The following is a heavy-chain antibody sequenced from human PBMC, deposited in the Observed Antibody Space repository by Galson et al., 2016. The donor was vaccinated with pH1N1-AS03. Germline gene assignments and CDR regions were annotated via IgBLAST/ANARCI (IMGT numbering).Heavy chain of an antibody. J-gene: IGHJ4*02. CDR3: AGRQNGRHYDFWSGARGFDS. V-gene: IGHV1-69*05. Sequence: SVKVSCKASGGTFSNYAISWVRQAPGQGLEWLGGFIPVFNTVKYEQKFQGRVTITTDESTSTAYMEVRSLRSEDTAVYYFAGRQNGRHYDFWSGARGFDSWGQGTLVTVSS. CDR2: FIPVFNTV. D-gene: IGHD3-3*01. CDR1: GGTFSNYA.